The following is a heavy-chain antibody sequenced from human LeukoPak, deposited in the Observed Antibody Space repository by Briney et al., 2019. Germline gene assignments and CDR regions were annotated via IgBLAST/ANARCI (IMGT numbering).Heavy chain of an antibody. CDR3: ARTYFYYDSSGSISFFDY. Sequence: GGSLRLSCAASGFTFSSYSMNWVRQAPGKGLEWVPSISSSSSYIYYADSVKGRFTISRDNAKNSLYLQMTSLRAEGTAVYYCARTYFYYDSSGSISFFDYWGQGTLVTVSS. CDR1: GFTFSSYS. D-gene: IGHD3-22*01. CDR2: ISSSSSYI. J-gene: IGHJ4*02. V-gene: IGHV3-21*01.